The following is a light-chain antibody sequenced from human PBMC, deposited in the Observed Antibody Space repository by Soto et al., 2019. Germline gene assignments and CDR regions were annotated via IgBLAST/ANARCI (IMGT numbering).Light chain of an antibody. V-gene: IGLV8-61*01. CDR1: SGSVTTTYS. Sequence: QAVVTQEPSFSVSPGGTVTLTCGLSSGSVTTTYSPTWYQQTPGQAPRTLIYSTNTRSSGVPDRFSGSILGNKAALTITGARADDESDYYCVLYMGSGIWVFGGGTKLTVL. J-gene: IGLJ3*02. CDR3: VLYMGSGIWV. CDR2: STN.